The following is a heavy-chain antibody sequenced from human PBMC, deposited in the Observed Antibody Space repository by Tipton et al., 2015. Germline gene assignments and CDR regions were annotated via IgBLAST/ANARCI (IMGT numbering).Heavy chain of an antibody. CDR3: ARTQLRNRSYYYYGMDV. Sequence: TLSLTCSVLGDSITNYYWSWIRQPPGKGLEWIGYVYYTGSTIYNPSLSSRVTISVDTSKNQFSLKLSSVTAADTAVYYCARTQLRNRSYYYYGMDVWGQGTTVTVAS. J-gene: IGHJ6*02. D-gene: IGHD1-14*01. CDR2: VYYTGST. CDR1: GDSITNYY. V-gene: IGHV4-59*07.